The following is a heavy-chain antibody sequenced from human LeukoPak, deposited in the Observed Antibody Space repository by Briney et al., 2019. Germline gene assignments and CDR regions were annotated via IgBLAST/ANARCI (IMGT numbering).Heavy chain of an antibody. CDR1: GFTFSSNW. Sequence: GGSLRLSCAASGFTFSSNWMSWVSQAPGKGREWVANIKQDGSEKYYVDSVKGRFTISRDNAKNSLYLQINSLRAEDTAVYYCARDLVGARSDYWGQGTLVTVSS. D-gene: IGHD1-26*01. CDR3: ARDLVGARSDY. CDR2: IKQDGSEK. V-gene: IGHV3-7*01. J-gene: IGHJ4*02.